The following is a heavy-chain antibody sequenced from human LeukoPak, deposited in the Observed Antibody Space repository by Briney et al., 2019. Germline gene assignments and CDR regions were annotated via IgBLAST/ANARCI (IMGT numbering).Heavy chain of an antibody. CDR3: ARGYRSSSSYYYHGMDV. CDR1: GYTFTGYY. Sequence: ASVKVSCKASGYTFTGYYMHWVRQAPGQGLEWMGWINPNSGGTNYAQKFQGRVTMTRDTSISTAYMELSRLRSDDTAVYYCARGYRSSSSYYYHGMDVWGQGTTVTVSS. J-gene: IGHJ6*02. V-gene: IGHV1-2*02. CDR2: INPNSGGT. D-gene: IGHD6-6*01.